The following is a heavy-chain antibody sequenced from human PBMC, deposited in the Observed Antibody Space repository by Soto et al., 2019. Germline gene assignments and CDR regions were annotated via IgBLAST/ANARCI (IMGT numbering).Heavy chain of an antibody. CDR3: AKEVSGYGSGNHFDY. CDR1: GFTFSSYA. CDR2: ISGSGGST. V-gene: IGHV3-23*01. D-gene: IGHD3-10*01. Sequence: EVQLLESGGGLVQPGGSLRISCAASGFTFSSYAMSWVRQAPGKGLEWVSAISGSGGSTYYADSVKGRFTNSRDNSENTLYMQMNSLRAEDTAVYYCAKEVSGYGSGNHFDYWGQGTLVTVSS. J-gene: IGHJ4*02.